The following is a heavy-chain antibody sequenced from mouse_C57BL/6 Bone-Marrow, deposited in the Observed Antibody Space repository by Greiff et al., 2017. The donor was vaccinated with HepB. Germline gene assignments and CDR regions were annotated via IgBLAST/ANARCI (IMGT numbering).Heavy chain of an antibody. Sequence: EVHLVESGGGLVKPGGSLKLSCAASGFTFSSYAMSWVRQTPEKRLEWVATISDGGSYTYYPDNVKGRFTISRDNAKNNLYLQMSHLKSEDTAMYYCARWLRFAYWGQGTLVTVSA. D-gene: IGHD2-2*01. J-gene: IGHJ3*01. CDR1: GFTFSSYA. CDR3: ARWLRFAY. CDR2: ISDGGSYT. V-gene: IGHV5-4*01.